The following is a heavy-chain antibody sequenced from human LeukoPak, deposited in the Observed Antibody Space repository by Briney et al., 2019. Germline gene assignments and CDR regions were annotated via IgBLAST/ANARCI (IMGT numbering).Heavy chain of an antibody. V-gene: IGHV4-39*01. CDR1: GGSISSSSYY. CDR3: ARHVDYSNYARYYYYYYMDV. Sequence: SETLSLTCTVSGGSISSSSYYWGWIRQPPGKGLEWIGSIYYSGSTYYNPSLKSRVTISVDTSKNQFSLKLSSVTAADTAVYYCARHVDYSNYARYYYYYYMDVRGKGTTVTVSS. D-gene: IGHD4-11*01. J-gene: IGHJ6*03. CDR2: IYYSGST.